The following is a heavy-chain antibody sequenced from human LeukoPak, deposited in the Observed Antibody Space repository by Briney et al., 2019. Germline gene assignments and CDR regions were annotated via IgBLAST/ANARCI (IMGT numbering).Heavy chain of an antibody. CDR3: AAHTYYYSSGSFAY. V-gene: IGHV3-30*04. Sequence: GRSLRLSCAASGFTFSSYAMHWVRQAPGKGLEWVAVISYDGSNKYYADSVKGRFTISRDNSKNTLYLQMNSLRAEDTAVYYCAAHTYYYSSGSFAYWGQGTLVTVSS. CDR2: ISYDGSNK. D-gene: IGHD3-10*01. CDR1: GFTFSSYA. J-gene: IGHJ4*02.